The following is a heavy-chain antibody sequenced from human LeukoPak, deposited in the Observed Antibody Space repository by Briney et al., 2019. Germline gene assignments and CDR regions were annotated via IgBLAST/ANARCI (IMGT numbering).Heavy chain of an antibody. CDR1: GYTFTSYD. CDR3: ARGNSSGRKQYYYYYGMDV. V-gene: IGHV1-8*01. CDR2: MNPNSGNT. D-gene: IGHD6-19*01. Sequence: ASVKVSCKASGYTFTSYDINWVRQATGQGLEWMGCMNPNSGNTGYAQKFQGRVTMTRNTSISTAYMELSSLRSEDTAVYYCARGNSSGRKQYYYYYGMDVWGQGTTVTVSS. J-gene: IGHJ6*02.